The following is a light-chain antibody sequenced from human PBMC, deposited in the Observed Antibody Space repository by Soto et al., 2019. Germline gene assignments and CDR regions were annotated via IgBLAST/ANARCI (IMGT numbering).Light chain of an antibody. CDR2: AAS. CDR1: QSVSSSY. V-gene: IGKV3-20*01. J-gene: IGKJ1*01. CDR3: QQYGSSPRT. Sequence: EIVLTQSPGTLSLSPGERAPLSCRASQSVSSSYLAWYQQKPGQAPRLLIYAASSRATGIPDRFSGSGSGTDFTLTISRLEPEDFAVYYCQQYGSSPRTFGQGTKVDIK.